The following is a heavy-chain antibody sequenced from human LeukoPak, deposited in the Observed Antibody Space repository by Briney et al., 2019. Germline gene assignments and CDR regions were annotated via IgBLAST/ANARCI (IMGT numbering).Heavy chain of an antibody. D-gene: IGHD4-17*01. J-gene: IGHJ4*02. V-gene: IGHV3-23*01. CDR3: AKLGVNTVTGDY. CDR1: GFTFSSYA. CDR2: ISGSGGST. Sequence: GGSLRLSCAASGFTFSSYAMSWVRQAPGKGLEWVSAISGSGGSTYYADSVKGRFTISRDNSKNALYLQMNSLRAEDTGVYYCAKLGVNTVTGDYWGQGTLVTVSS.